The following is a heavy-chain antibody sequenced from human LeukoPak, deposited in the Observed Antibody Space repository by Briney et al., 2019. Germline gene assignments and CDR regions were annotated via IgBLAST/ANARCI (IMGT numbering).Heavy chain of an antibody. CDR1: GGSISSTSYY. V-gene: IGHV4-39*01. CDR2: IYYRGST. Sequence: PSETLSLTCTVSGGSISSTSYYWGWIRQPPGKGLEWIGSIYYRGSTYYNPSLKSRVTISVDTSKNQFSLKLSSVTAADTAMYYCARAPGAFDIWGQGTMVTVSS. CDR3: ARAPGAFDI. J-gene: IGHJ3*02.